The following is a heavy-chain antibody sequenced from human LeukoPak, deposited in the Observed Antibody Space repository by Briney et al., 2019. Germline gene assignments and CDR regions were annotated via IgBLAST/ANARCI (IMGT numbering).Heavy chain of an antibody. V-gene: IGHV1-2*02. CDR1: GYTFTGYY. Sequence: VASVKVSCKASGYTFTGYYMHWVRQAPGQGLEWMGWINPNSGGTNYAQKFQGRVTMTRDTSISTAYMELSRLRSDDTAVYYCARDRRVGYCSSTSCLNWFDPWGQGTLVTVSS. D-gene: IGHD2-2*01. CDR2: INPNSGGT. CDR3: ARDRRVGYCSSTSCLNWFDP. J-gene: IGHJ5*02.